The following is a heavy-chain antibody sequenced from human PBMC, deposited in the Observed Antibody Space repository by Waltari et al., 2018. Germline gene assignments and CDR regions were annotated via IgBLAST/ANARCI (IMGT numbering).Heavy chain of an antibody. CDR1: GFTFSSYG. CDR2: IWYDGSNK. J-gene: IGHJ6*02. Sequence: QVQLVESGGGVVQPGRSLRLSCAASGFTFSSYGMHWVRQAPGKGLEWVAVIWYDGSNKYYADSVKGRFTISRDNSKNTLYLQMNSLRAEDTAVYYCARSYSYGNYYYGMDVWGQGTTVTVSS. CDR3: ARSYSYGNYYYGMDV. V-gene: IGHV3-33*01. D-gene: IGHD5-18*01.